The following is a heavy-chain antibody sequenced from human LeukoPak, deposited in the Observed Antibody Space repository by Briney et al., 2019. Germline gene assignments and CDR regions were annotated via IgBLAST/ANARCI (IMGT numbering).Heavy chain of an antibody. CDR2: INHSGST. V-gene: IGHV4-34*01. J-gene: IGHJ4*02. Sequence: PSETLSLTCAVYGGSFSGYYWSWIRQPPGKGLEWIGEINHSGSTNYDPSLKSRVTISVDTSKNQFSLELRSVTAADTAVYYCARVGDHLSFDYWGQGTLVTVSS. D-gene: IGHD2-21*02. CDR1: GGSFSGYY. CDR3: ARVGDHLSFDY.